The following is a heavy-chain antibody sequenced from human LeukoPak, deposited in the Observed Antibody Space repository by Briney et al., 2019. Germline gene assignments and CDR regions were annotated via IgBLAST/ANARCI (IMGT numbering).Heavy chain of an antibody. J-gene: IGHJ4*02. V-gene: IGHV3-15*01. CDR3: ATDESNSFFF. Sequence: GGSLRLSCAASGFTFSSYSMNWVRQAPGKGLEWVGRITSKTDGGITDSPAPVKGRFTVSRDDSKNTLFLQMSSLRTEDTAVYYCATDESNSFFFWGQGTLVTVSS. CDR2: ITSKTDGGIT. D-gene: IGHD2/OR15-2a*01. CDR1: GFTFSSYS.